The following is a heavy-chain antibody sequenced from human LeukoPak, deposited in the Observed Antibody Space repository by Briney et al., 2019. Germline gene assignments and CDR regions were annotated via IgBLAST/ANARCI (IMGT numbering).Heavy chain of an antibody. J-gene: IGHJ4*02. CDR1: GFTFSNAW. CDR2: IKSKTDGGTT. V-gene: IGHV3-15*01. D-gene: IGHD3-16*01. Sequence: SGGSLRLSCAASGFTFSNAWMSWVRQAPGKGLEWVGRIKSKTDGGTTDYAAPVKGRFTISRDDSKNTLYLQMNSLRAEDTAVYYCARAAENYGGRFDSWGQGTLVTVSS. CDR3: ARAAENYGGRFDS.